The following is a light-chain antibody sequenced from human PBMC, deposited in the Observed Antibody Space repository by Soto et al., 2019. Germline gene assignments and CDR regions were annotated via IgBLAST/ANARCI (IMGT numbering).Light chain of an antibody. CDR1: SSDVGGYNY. CDR2: DVS. J-gene: IGLJ1*01. CDR3: SQSTRRSIRFYF. V-gene: IGLV2-14*01. Sequence: QSVLTQPASVSGSPGQSITISCTGTSSDVGGYNYVSWYQQHPGKAPKLMIYDVSNRPSGVSNRFSGSKSGNTASLTISGLQAEDEAVYYWSQSTRRSIRFYFFGTGT.